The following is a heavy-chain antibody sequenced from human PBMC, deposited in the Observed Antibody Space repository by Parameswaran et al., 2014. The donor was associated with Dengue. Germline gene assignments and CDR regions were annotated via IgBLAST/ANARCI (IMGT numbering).Heavy chain of an antibody. CDR2: SYPGDSDT. V-gene: IGHV5-51*01. CDR3: ARLYPIVGTPSGSGFWDF. D-gene: IGHD1-26*01. J-gene: IGHJ4*02. Sequence: VRQMPGNGLEWMGISYPGDSDTTYSPSFQGQVTLSVDKSISTAYLQWSSLKASDTAMYYCARLYPIVGTPSGSGFWDFWGLGTLVTVSS.